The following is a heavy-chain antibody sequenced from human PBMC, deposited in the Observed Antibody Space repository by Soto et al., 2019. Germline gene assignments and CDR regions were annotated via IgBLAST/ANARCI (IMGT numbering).Heavy chain of an antibody. D-gene: IGHD2-21*01. CDR3: VRGTYCGHSCYFAREY. CDR2: INPMSRTA. Sequence: VQLVQSGSEVKKPGSSVKVSCKASGDTSTTYVVSWVRQAPGNGLEWMGGINPMSRTAKYAEKYSGRVTITADEATKTVYLDLTTLRFEDTAVYFCVRGTYCGHSCYFAREYWGQGTLVAVSS. CDR1: GDTSTTYV. V-gene: IGHV1-69*01. J-gene: IGHJ4*02.